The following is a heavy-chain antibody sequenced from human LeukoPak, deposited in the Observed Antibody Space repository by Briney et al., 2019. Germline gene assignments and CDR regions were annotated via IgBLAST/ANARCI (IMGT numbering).Heavy chain of an antibody. V-gene: IGHV3-74*01. CDR3: ARDFGGNSDY. Sequence: GGSLRLFCAASGFTVSSYWMRWVRQAPGKGLVWVSRINRDGRTISYAGSVKGRFTISRDNAKNTLYLQMNSLRSEDTAVYYCARDFGGNSDYWGQGTLVTVSS. CDR2: INRDGRTI. D-gene: IGHD4-23*01. J-gene: IGHJ4*02. CDR1: GFTVSSYW.